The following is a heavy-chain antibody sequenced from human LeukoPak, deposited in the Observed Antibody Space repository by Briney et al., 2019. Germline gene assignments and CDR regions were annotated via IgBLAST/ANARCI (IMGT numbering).Heavy chain of an antibody. V-gene: IGHV4-59*01. CDR3: ARVLWFGETSPAFDY. CDR1: GGSISSYY. J-gene: IGHJ4*02. CDR2: IYYSGST. D-gene: IGHD3-10*01. Sequence: SETLSLTCTVSGGSISSYYWSWIRQPPGKGLEWIGYIYYSGSTNYNPSLKSRVAISVDTSKNQFSLKLRSVTAADTAVYYCARVLWFGETSPAFDYWGQGTLVTVSS.